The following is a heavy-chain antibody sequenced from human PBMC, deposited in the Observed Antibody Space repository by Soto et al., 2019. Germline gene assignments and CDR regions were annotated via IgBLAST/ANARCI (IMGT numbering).Heavy chain of an antibody. CDR2: ITGSGGRT. Sequence: PGGSLRLSCLASGFTFSDYYMTWIRQAPGKGLEWVSAITGSGGRTFYADSVKGRFTISRDNSKTTLYLQMTSLRADDTAIYFCAKDGDRVPGARFDYWGQGAPVTVSS. D-gene: IGHD7-27*01. V-gene: IGHV3-23*01. CDR1: GFTFSDYY. CDR3: AKDGDRVPGARFDY. J-gene: IGHJ4*02.